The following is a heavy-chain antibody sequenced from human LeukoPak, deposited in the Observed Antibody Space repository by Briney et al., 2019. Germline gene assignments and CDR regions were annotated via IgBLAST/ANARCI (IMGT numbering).Heavy chain of an antibody. CDR1: GSTFSSYA. J-gene: IGHJ1*01. Sequence: PGGSLRLSCAASGSTFSSYAMSWVRQAPGKGLEWVSAISGSGGSTYYADSVKGRFTISRDNSKNTLYLQMNSLRAEDTAVYYCAKGSIAVAGTTEYFQHWGQGTLVTVSS. V-gene: IGHV3-23*01. CDR2: ISGSGGST. CDR3: AKGSIAVAGTTEYFQH. D-gene: IGHD6-19*01.